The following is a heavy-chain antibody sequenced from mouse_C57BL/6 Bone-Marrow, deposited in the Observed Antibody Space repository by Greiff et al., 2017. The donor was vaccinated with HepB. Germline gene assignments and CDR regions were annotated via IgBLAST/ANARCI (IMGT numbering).Heavy chain of an antibody. CDR2: IYPRSGNT. Sequence: VQGVESGAELARPGASVKLSCKASGYTFTSYGISWVKQRTGQGLEWIGEIYPRSGNTYYNEKFKGKATLTADKSSSTAYMELRSLTSEDSAVYFCARGLRLPYFDYWGQGTTLTVSS. CDR3: ARGLRLPYFDY. V-gene: IGHV1-81*01. J-gene: IGHJ2*01. D-gene: IGHD3-2*02. CDR1: GYTFTSYG.